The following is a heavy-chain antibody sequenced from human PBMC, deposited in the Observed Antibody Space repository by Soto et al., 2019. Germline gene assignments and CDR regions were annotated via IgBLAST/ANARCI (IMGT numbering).Heavy chain of an antibody. D-gene: IGHD4-4*01. Sequence: SETLSLTCTVSGGSISSISYYWGWIRQPPGKGLEWIGSIYYSGSTYYNPSLKGRVTISVDTSKNQFSLKLSSVTAADTAVYYCATNYAYYYYYGMDVWGQGTTVTVSS. CDR1: GGSISSISYY. CDR2: IYYSGST. V-gene: IGHV4-39*01. J-gene: IGHJ6*02. CDR3: ATNYAYYYYYGMDV.